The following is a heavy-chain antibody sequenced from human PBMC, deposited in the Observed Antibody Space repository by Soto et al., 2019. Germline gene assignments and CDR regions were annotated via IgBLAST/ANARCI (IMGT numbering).Heavy chain of an antibody. CDR2: INPNSGGT. Sequence: ASVKVSCKASGYTFTGYYMHWVRQAPGQGLEWMGWINPNSGGTNYAQKFQGWVTMTRDTSISTAYMELSRLRSDDTAVYYCARDIRVTGDRAGMAFDIWGQGTMVTVSS. CDR1: GYTFTGYY. J-gene: IGHJ3*02. D-gene: IGHD7-27*01. CDR3: ARDIRVTGDRAGMAFDI. V-gene: IGHV1-2*04.